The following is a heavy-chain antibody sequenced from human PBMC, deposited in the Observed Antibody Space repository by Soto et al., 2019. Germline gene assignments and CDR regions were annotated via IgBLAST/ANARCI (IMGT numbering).Heavy chain of an antibody. Sequence: SENPSLTCTVSGGSLNGYYWGWVRQPPGKGLEWIGYISYSGTTNYNPSLKSRVTISVDTSNNQFSLKLSSVTAADTAVYFCARDFDAANAFDIWGQGTMVTVSS. V-gene: IGHV4-59*01. CDR1: GGSLNGYY. D-gene: IGHD3-9*01. CDR2: ISYSGTT. J-gene: IGHJ3*02. CDR3: ARDFDAANAFDI.